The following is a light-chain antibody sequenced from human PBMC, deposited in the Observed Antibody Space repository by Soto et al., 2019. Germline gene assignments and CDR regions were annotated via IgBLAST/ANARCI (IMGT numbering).Light chain of an antibody. Sequence: IVLTQSPATLSLSPGETATLSCRASQSVSNYLAWYQQKPGQPPRLLIYDASNRATGIPARFSGSGSGTDFTLTISSLEPEYFAVYYCQQRGNGITCGPGTKVDIK. V-gene: IGKV3-11*01. CDR1: QSVSNY. CDR3: QQRGNGIT. J-gene: IGKJ3*01. CDR2: DAS.